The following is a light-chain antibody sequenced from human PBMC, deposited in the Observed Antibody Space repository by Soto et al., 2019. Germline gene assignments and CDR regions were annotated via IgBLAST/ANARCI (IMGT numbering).Light chain of an antibody. CDR1: QSVSSY. CDR2: DAS. J-gene: IGKJ1*01. Sequence: EIVLTQSPATLSLSPVERATLSCRASQSVSSYLAWYQQKPGQAPRLLIYDASNRATGIPARLSGSGSGTDFTLTISSLEPEDFAVYYCQQRSNWPPTFGQGTKVDIK. V-gene: IGKV3-11*01. CDR3: QQRSNWPPT.